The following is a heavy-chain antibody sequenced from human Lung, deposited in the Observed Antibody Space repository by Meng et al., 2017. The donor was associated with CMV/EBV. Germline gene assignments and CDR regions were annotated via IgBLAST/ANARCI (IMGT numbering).Heavy chain of an antibody. V-gene: IGHV2-5*02. CDR2: IYWDDDK. J-gene: IGHJ4*02. Sequence: PPRVKPKQTLTLSCTFAGFSINTSGVGVLWLRQPPGKALEWLALIYWDDDKRYSPSPTNRLTITKHTSKNQVVLTLTNIDPVYTATYYCAHRHRLRDFDYWGQGTLVTVSS. CDR3: AHRHRLRDFDY. CDR1: GFSINTSGVG. D-gene: IGHD4-17*01.